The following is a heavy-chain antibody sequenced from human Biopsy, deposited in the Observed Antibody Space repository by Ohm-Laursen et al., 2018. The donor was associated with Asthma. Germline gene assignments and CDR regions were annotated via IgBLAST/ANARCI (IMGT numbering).Heavy chain of an antibody. CDR1: YGSITSGGYY. J-gene: IGHJ4*02. CDR3: ARAQDYYDSRGYYRSFDY. D-gene: IGHD3-22*01. V-gene: IGHV4-31*03. CDR2: IYYSGST. Sequence: SQTLSLTCTVSYGSITSGGYYWTWIRQHPGKGLEWIGFIYYSGSTYYNPSLKSRVSLSIDTSKNQFSLKLSSVTAADTAVYYCARAQDYYDSRGYYRSFDYWGQGTLATVSS.